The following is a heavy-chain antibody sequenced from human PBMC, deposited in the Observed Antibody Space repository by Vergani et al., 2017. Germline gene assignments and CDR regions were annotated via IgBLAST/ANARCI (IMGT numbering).Heavy chain of an antibody. CDR2: IYPADSDT. D-gene: IGHD1-1*01. CDR1: AYSFGNYL. V-gene: IGHV5-51*01. Sequence: EVELVQSGPEMRKPGESLKISCTGSAYSFGNYLIGWVRQMPGKGLEWMGIIYPADSDTRYSPSFQGQVTISADKSISTAFLQWDSLKASDTALYYCARHTTYTDSGGKGTLVTVSS. CDR3: ARHTTYTDS. J-gene: IGHJ4*02.